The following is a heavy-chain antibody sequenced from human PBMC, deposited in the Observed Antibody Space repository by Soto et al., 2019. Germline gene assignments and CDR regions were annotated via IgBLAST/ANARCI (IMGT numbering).Heavy chain of an antibody. CDR3: AREFRIGTLDF. D-gene: IGHD1-26*01. Sequence: GGSLTLGCAASGFSISRCSLNYVRQAPGKGLEWVANIKQDGSEKYYVDSVKGRFTISRDNAKNSLYLQMNSLRAEDTAVYYCAREFRIGTLDFWGQGTLVTVSS. CDR2: IKQDGSEK. CDR1: GFSISRCS. J-gene: IGHJ4*02. V-gene: IGHV3-7*01.